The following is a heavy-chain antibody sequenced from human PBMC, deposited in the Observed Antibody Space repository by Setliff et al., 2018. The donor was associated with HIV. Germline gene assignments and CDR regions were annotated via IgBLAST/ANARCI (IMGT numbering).Heavy chain of an antibody. Sequence: GESLKISCMGSGYSFDIHWIAWVRQTPGKGLEWMASIFPGDSDTRYSPSFEGQVTISADSSINTAYLQWSSLQASDTAIYFCARLDTDMNPRCFDNWGQGTLVTVSS. CDR1: GYSFDIHW. D-gene: IGHD3-9*01. CDR3: ARLDTDMNPRCFDN. CDR2: IFPGDSDT. V-gene: IGHV5-51*01. J-gene: IGHJ4*02.